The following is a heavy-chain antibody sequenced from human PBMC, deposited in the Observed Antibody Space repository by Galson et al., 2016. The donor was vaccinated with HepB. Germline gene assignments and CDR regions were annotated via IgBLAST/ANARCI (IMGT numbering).Heavy chain of an antibody. D-gene: IGHD1-26*01. J-gene: IGHJ3*02. CDR3: VKEGYCFFSDCDNSTPTDAFDI. CDR1: GFTFSNYD. CDR2: ISYDGNHK. Sequence: SLRLSCAASGFTFSNYDSHRVRQAPGKGLEWVALISYDGNHKYYADSVKGRFTISRDSSKNTLYLQMDSLRAEDTAVYYCVKEGYCFFSDCDNSTPTDAFDIWGQGTMVTVSS. V-gene: IGHV3-30*18.